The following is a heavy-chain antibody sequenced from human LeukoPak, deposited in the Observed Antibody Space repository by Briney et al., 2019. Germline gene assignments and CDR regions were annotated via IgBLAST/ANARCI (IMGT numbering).Heavy chain of an antibody. CDR2: ISYDGSIN. CDR3: ARDYYDSSGYYYALYFDY. V-gene: IGHV3-30*04. D-gene: IGHD3-22*01. Sequence: PGGSLRLSCAASGFTFSSYAMHWVRQAPGKGLEWVALISYDGSINDYADSVKGRFTISRDNSKNTLYLQMNSLRAEDTAVYYCARDYYDSSGYYYALYFDYWGQGTLVTVSS. CDR1: GFTFSSYA. J-gene: IGHJ4*02.